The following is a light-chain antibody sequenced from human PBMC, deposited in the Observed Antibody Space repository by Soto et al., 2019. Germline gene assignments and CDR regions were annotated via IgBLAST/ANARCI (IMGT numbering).Light chain of an antibody. V-gene: IGKV1-5*01. CDR2: AAS. Sequence: DIQMTQSPSTLSASVGDRVTITCRASQSISSWLAWYQQKPGKAPKLLIYAASTLQSGVPSRFSGSGSGTDFTLTISRLEPEDFALYYCQQYGSSAPITFGQGTRLEI. CDR3: QQYGSSAPIT. J-gene: IGKJ5*01. CDR1: QSISSW.